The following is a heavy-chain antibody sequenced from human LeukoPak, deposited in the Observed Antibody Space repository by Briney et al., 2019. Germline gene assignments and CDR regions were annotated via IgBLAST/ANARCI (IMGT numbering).Heavy chain of an antibody. Sequence: SETLSLTCAVYGGSFSGYYWSWTRQPPGKGLEWIGEINHSGSTNYNPSLKSRVTISVDTSKNQFSLKLSSVTAADTAVYYCARGSIAAARWFDPWGQGTLVTVSS. CDR2: INHSGST. J-gene: IGHJ5*02. D-gene: IGHD6-13*01. CDR3: ARGSIAAARWFDP. CDR1: GGSFSGYY. V-gene: IGHV4-34*01.